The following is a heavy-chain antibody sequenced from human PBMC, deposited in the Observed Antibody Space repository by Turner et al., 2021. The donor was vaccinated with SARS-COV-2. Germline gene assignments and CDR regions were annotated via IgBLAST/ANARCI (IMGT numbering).Heavy chain of an antibody. D-gene: IGHD3-22*01. V-gene: IGHV1-2*02. J-gene: IGHJ3*02. Sequence: QVQLVQSGAEVKKPGASVRVSCKASGYTFTGYYMHWVRQAPGQGLEWMGWINPNSGGTNYAQKFQGTVTMTRDTSISTAYMELSMLRSDDTSVYYCARGGLYYYDSSAYYGDAFDIWGQGTMVTVSS. CDR2: INPNSGGT. CDR3: ARGGLYYYDSSAYYGDAFDI. CDR1: GYTFTGYY.